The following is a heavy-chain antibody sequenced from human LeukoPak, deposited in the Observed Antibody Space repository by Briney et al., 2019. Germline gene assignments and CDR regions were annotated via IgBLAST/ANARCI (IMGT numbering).Heavy chain of an antibody. CDR1: GGSISSGSYY. Sequence: SETLSLTCTVSGGSISSGSYYWSWTRQPAGKGLEWIGRIYTSGSTNYNPSLKSRVTISVDTSKNQFSLKLSSVTAADTAVYYCARTSWRGDILTGYYIGGAYYFDYWGQGTLVTVSS. CDR3: ARTSWRGDILTGYYIGGAYYFDY. J-gene: IGHJ4*02. V-gene: IGHV4-61*02. CDR2: IYTSGST. D-gene: IGHD3-9*01.